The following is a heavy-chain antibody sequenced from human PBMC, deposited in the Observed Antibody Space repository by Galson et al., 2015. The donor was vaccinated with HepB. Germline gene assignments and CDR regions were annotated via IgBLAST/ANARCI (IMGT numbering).Heavy chain of an antibody. Sequence: SLTCTVSDDSIITGAYSWNWIRQPPGKGLEWIGFIYHTGNTFYNPTLKSRVTISVDKSKNQFSLRLTSVTAADTAIYYCARGEGDYGLGYWGQGALVTVSP. V-gene: IGHV4-30-2*01. J-gene: IGHJ4*02. CDR1: DDSIITGAYS. CDR2: IYHTGNT. CDR3: ARGEGDYGLGY. D-gene: IGHD4-17*01.